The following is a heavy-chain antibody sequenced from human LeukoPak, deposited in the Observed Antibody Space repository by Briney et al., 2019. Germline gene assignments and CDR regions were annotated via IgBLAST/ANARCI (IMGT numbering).Heavy chain of an antibody. V-gene: IGHV3-21*01. Sequence: GGSLRLSCAASGFTFSDYAMTWVRQAPGKGLEWVATISGSGVMTYYADSMKGRFTISRDNAKNSLFLQMNTLRAEDTAVYYCAREDASAFDIWGQGTMVSVSS. CDR1: GFTFSDYA. CDR3: AREDASAFDI. J-gene: IGHJ3*02. CDR2: ISGSGVMT.